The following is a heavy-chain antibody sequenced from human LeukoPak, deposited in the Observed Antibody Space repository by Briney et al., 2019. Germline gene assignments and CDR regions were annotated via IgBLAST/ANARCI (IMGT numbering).Heavy chain of an antibody. CDR3: ASGYSGYDIYYFDY. D-gene: IGHD5-12*01. CDR1: GGSFSGYY. CDR2: INHSGST. V-gene: IGHV4-34*01. J-gene: IGHJ4*02. Sequence: PSETLSLTCAVYGGSFSGYYWSWIRQPPGKGLEWIGEINHSGSTNYNPSLKSRVTISVDTSKNQFSLKLSSVTAADTAVYYCASGYSGYDIYYFDYWGQGTLVTVSS.